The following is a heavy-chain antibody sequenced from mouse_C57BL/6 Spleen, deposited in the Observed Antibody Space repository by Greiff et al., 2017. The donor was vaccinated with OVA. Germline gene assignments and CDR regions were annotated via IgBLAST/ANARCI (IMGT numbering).Heavy chain of an antibody. CDR1: GFNIKDDY. J-gene: IGHJ2*01. V-gene: IGHV14-4*01. Sequence: VQLKESGAELVRPGASVKLSCTASGFNIKDDYMHWVKQRPEQGLEWIGWIDPENGDTEYASKFQGKATITADTSSNTAYLQLSSLTSEDTAVYDCTTFAYYFDYWGQGTTLTVSS. CDR3: TTFAYYFDY. CDR2: IDPENGDT.